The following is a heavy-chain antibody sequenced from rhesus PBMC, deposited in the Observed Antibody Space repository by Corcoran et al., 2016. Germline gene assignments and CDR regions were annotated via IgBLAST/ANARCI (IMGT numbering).Heavy chain of an antibody. CDR3: ARDGEYCTGSGCFDV. V-gene: IGHV3-116*02. Sequence: EVRLVESGGGLVQPGGSLRLSWAASGLTFSDYYISWGRQDPGKGPEGADWIVLIKEKNNGVTEKYAASVNGRFTISKDDSTSIASLQMNRLTTEDTAVYYCARDGEYCTGSGCFDVWGPGVLVTVSS. D-gene: IGHD2-21*01. CDR2: IKEKNNGVTE. CDR1: GLTFSDYY. J-gene: IGHJ5-1*01.